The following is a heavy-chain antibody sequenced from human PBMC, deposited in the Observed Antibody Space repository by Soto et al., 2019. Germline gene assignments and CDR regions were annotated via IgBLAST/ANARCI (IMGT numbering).Heavy chain of an antibody. CDR3: GRDLGGVGSY. V-gene: IGHV3-74*01. J-gene: IGHJ4*02. CDR1: GFTFSNYW. D-gene: IGHD3-16*01. CDR2: LSKDGSRT. Sequence: GGSLRLSCAASGFTFSNYWFHWVRQAPGKGLVWVSRLSKDGSRTDYADSVKGRFTIFRDNARNTLYLQINSLRAEDTAVYYCGRDLGGVGSYWGQGTLVTVS.